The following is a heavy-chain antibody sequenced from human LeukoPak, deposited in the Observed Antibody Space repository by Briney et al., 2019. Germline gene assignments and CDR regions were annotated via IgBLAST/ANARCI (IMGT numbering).Heavy chain of an antibody. D-gene: IGHD2-15*01. CDR2: INPSGGST. J-gene: IGHJ5*02. CDR1: GYTFTSYY. V-gene: IGHV1-46*01. Sequence: ASVKVSXKASGYTFTSYYMHWVRQAPGQGLEWMGIINPSGGSTSYAQKFQGRVTMTRDTSTSTVYMELSSLRSDDTAVYYCARLHRFNWFDPWGQGTLVTVSS. CDR3: ARLHRFNWFDP.